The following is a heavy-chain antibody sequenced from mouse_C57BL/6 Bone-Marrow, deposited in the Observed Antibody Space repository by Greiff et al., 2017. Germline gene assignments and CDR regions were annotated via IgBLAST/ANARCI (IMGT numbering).Heavy chain of an antibody. CDR2: IDPSDSYT. J-gene: IGHJ2*01. D-gene: IGHD2-2*01. CDR1: GYTFTSYW. CDR3: AREGSTMVPYYFDY. Sequence: VQLQQPGAELVMPGASVKLSCKASGYTFTSYWMHWVKQRPGQGLEWIGEIDPSDSYTNYNQKFKGKSTLTVDKSSSTAYMQLSSLTYEDSAVYYCAREGSTMVPYYFDYWGQGTTLTVSS. V-gene: IGHV1-69*01.